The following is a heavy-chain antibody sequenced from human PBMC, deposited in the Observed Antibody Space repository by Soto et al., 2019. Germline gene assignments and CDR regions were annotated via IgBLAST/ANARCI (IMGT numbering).Heavy chain of an antibody. Sequence: QVQLVESGGGVVQPGRSLRLSCAASGFTFSSYGMHWVRQAPGKGLEWVAVISYDGSNKYYADSVKGRFRISRDNSKNTLYLLISSLGTEDTTLYYRANPHYYGAGTPSDDAFDIWGRGTMVTVSA. CDR1: GFTFSSYG. CDR3: ANPHYYGAGTPSDDAFDI. V-gene: IGHV3-30*18. D-gene: IGHD3-10*01. CDR2: ISYDGSNK. J-gene: IGHJ3*02.